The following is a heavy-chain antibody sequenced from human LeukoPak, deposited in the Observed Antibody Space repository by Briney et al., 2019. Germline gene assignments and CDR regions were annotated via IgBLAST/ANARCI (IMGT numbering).Heavy chain of an antibody. CDR3: ARVIARPNYDLVGY. V-gene: IGHV1-2*02. CDR1: GYIFTGYY. Sequence: ASVKVSCKASGYIFTGYYMHWVRQAPGQGLEWMGWINPNSGGTNYAQKFQGRVTMTRDTSISTAYMELSRLRSDDTAVYYCARVIARPNYDLVGYWGQGTLVTVSS. CDR2: INPNSGGT. J-gene: IGHJ4*02. D-gene: IGHD3-22*01.